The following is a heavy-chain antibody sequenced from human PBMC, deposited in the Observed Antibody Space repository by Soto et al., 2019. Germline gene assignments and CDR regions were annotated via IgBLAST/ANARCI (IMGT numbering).Heavy chain of an antibody. D-gene: IGHD3-3*01. CDR1: GYTFTTYD. V-gene: IGHV1-8*01. Sequence: GASVKVSCNASGYTFTTYDINWVRQAPGQGLEWLGWMDPNSGSTGYAQNFQGRITMTRNISRNTAHMELSSLQPEDTAVYYCARERKFDFWRKGLDVWGQGTTVTVSS. J-gene: IGHJ6*02. CDR2: MDPNSGST. CDR3: ARERKFDFWRKGLDV.